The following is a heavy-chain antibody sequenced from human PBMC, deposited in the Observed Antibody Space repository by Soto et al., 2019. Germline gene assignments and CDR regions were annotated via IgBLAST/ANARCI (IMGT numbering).Heavy chain of an antibody. CDR3: AKSWYGSSGNYFDY. J-gene: IGHJ4*02. V-gene: IGHV3-30*18. CDR2: ISYDGSNK. CDR1: GFTFSSYG. D-gene: IGHD6-13*01. Sequence: PGGSLRLSCAASGFTFSSYGMHWVRQAPGKGLEWVAVISYDGSNKYYADSVKGRFTISRDNSKNTLYLQMNSLRAEDTAVYYCAKSWYGSSGNYFDYWGQGTLVTVSS.